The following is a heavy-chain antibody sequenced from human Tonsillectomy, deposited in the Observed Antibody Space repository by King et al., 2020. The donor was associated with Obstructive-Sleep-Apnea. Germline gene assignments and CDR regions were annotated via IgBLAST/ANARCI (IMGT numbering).Heavy chain of an antibody. V-gene: IGHV4-39*07. D-gene: IGHD3-10*01. CDR1: GGSISSSSYY. J-gene: IGHJ4*02. Sequence: QLQESGPGLVKPSETLSLTCTVSGGSISSSSYYCGWIRQPPGKGLEWIGSIYYSGSTYYNPSLKSRVTISVYTSKNQFSLKLSSVTAADTAVYYCARVEYSAMVRGVLGYWGQGTLVTVSS. CDR3: ARVEYSAMVRGVLGY. CDR2: IYYSGST.